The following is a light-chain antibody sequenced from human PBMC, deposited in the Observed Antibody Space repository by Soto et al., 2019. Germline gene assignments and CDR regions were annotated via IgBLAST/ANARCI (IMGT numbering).Light chain of an antibody. CDR3: QQSSSTTIT. V-gene: IGKV1-39*01. CDR1: QSISSY. Sequence: DIQMTQSPASLPASVVDIVAITCRASQSISSYLNWYQQKLGKAPKLLIYAASSLQSGVPSRFSGSVSGTDGTITISSLKTDDGTTYYSQQSSSTTITFGQGTRLEIK. CDR2: AAS. J-gene: IGKJ5*01.